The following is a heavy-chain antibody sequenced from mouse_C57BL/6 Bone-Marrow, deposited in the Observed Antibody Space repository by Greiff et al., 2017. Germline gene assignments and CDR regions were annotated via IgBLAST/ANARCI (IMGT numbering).Heavy chain of an antibody. CDR2: IYPSDSET. J-gene: IGHJ2*01. V-gene: IGHV1-61*01. CDR3: ARFTYYFLRDFDY. Sequence: VQLQQPGAELVRPGSSVKLSCKASGYTFTSYWLDWVQQRPGQGLEWIGNIYPSDSETHYNQKCKDKATLTVDKSSSAAYMQLSSLTSEDSAVYYCARFTYYFLRDFDYWGQGTTLTVSS. CDR1: GYTFTSYW. D-gene: IGHD1-1*02.